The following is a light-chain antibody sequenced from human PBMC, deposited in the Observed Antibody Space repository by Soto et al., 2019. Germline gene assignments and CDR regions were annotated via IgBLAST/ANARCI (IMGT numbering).Light chain of an antibody. CDR1: QSVSSSF. Sequence: EIVLTQSPGTLSLSPGERATLSCRASQSVSSSFFAWYQQKPGQAPMLLIYGASSRATGIPDRFSGSGSGTDFTLTISRLEPEDFAVYYCQQYDNSPLTFGGGTKVEIK. V-gene: IGKV3-20*01. J-gene: IGKJ4*01. CDR3: QQYDNSPLT. CDR2: GAS.